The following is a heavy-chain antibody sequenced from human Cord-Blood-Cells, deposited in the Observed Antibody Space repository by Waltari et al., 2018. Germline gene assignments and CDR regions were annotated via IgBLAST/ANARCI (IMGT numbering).Heavy chain of an antibody. D-gene: IGHD3-16*01. CDR1: GYTLTELS. CDR3: ATVLNTPGWGGWYFDL. J-gene: IGHJ2*01. CDR2: FDPEDGET. V-gene: IGHV1-24*01. Sequence: QVQLVQSGAEVKKPGASVKVSCKVSGYTLTELSMHWVRLAPGKGLEWMGGFDPEDGETIYAQKVQGRVTMTEDTSTDTAYMELSSLRSEDTAVYYCATVLNTPGWGGWYFDLWGRGTLVTVSS.